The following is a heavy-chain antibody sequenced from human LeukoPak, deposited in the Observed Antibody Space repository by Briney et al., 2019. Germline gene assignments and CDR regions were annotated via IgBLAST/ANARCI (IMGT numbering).Heavy chain of an antibody. CDR1: GGSISSGGYS. CDR3: AKWGDYDVLTGYYVSDY. CDR2: ITGSGGNT. J-gene: IGHJ4*02. Sequence: ETLSLTCAVSGGSISSGGYSWSWIRQPPGKGLEWVSAITGSGGNTYYADSVKGRFTIPRDNSKNTVFLQMNSLRAEDTAVYYCAKWGDYDVLTGYYVSDYWGQGTLVTVSS. D-gene: IGHD3-9*01. V-gene: IGHV3-23*01.